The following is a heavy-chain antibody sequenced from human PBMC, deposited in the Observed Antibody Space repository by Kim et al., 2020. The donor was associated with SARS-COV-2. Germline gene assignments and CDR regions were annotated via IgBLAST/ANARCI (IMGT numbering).Heavy chain of an antibody. Sequence: GGSLRLSCAASGFTFSTYNMNWVRQAPGKGLQWVSSISGTSSYIYYADSVKGRFTISRDNAKNSLYLQMNSLRAEDTAVYFCARVNNWNQDFWGQGTLVTVSS. J-gene: IGHJ4*02. CDR2: ISGTSSYI. CDR3: ARVNNWNQDF. V-gene: IGHV3-21*01. D-gene: IGHD1-20*01. CDR1: GFTFSTYN.